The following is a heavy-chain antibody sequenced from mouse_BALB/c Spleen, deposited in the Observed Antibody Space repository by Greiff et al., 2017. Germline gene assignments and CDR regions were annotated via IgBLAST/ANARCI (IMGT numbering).Heavy chain of an antibody. J-gene: IGHJ2*01. CDR3: ARHGSFDY. Sequence: VQLQQSGAELAKPGASVKMSCKASGYTFTSYWMHWVKQRPGQGLEWIGYINPSTGYTEYNQKFKDKATLTADKSSSTAYMQLSSLTSEDSAVYYCARHGSFDYGGQGTTLTVSS. D-gene: IGHD1-1*01. CDR2: INPSTGYT. V-gene: IGHV1-7*01. CDR1: GYTFTSYW.